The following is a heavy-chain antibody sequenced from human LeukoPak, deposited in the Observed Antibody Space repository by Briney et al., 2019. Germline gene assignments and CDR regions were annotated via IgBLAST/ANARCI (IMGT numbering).Heavy chain of an antibody. D-gene: IGHD3-3*01. CDR3: ARDLKAFGYYYGMDV. V-gene: IGHV4-4*07. J-gene: IGHJ6*02. Sequence: SETLSLTCTVSGGSISNYWSWIRQPAGKGLEWIGRIYTSGSTNYNPSLKSRVTMSVDTSKNQFSLKLSSVTAADTAVYYCARDLKAFGYYYGMDVWGQGTTVTVSS. CDR2: IYTSGST. CDR1: GGSISNY.